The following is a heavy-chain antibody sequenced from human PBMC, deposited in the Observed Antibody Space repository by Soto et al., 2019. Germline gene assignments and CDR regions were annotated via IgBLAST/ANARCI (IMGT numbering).Heavy chain of an antibody. J-gene: IGHJ4*02. CDR1: GGSFSGYY. CDR3: ARRRRNSSGWYFDY. D-gene: IGHD6-19*01. Sequence: QVQLQQWGAGLLKPSETLSLTCAVYGGSFSGYYWSWIRQPPGKGLEWIGEINHSGSTNYNPSLKSRVTISVDTSKNQFSLKLSSVTAADTAVYYCARRRRNSSGWYFDYWGQGTLVTVSS. V-gene: IGHV4-34*01. CDR2: INHSGST.